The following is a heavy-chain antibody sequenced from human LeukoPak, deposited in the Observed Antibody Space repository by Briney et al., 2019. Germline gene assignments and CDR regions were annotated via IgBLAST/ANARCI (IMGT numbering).Heavy chain of an antibody. CDR2: IWHDGSAE. D-gene: IGHD6-19*01. CDR3: ARDSRGGWSGYFDL. V-gene: IGHV3-33*01. Sequence: QPGGSLSLSCAASGYIFRNYGMHWVRQAPGKGLEWVAVIWHDGSAEFYADSVKGRFSISRDDSKNTVYLQMNSLRVEDTALYYCARDSRGGWSGYFDLWGQGIVVTVSS. CDR1: GYIFRNYG. J-gene: IGHJ4*02.